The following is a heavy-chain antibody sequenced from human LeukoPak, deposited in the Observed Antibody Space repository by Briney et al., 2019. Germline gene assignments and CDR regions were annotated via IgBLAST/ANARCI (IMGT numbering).Heavy chain of an antibody. Sequence: SETLSLTCTVSGGSISSSSYYWGWIRQPPGKGLEWIGSIYYSGSTYYNPSLKSRVTVSVDTSKNQFSLKLSSVTAADTAVYYCARFDGKQWLAPVGYWGQGTLVTVSS. CDR2: IYYSGST. D-gene: IGHD6-19*01. CDR3: ARFDGKQWLAPVGY. V-gene: IGHV4-39*01. J-gene: IGHJ4*02. CDR1: GGSISSSSYY.